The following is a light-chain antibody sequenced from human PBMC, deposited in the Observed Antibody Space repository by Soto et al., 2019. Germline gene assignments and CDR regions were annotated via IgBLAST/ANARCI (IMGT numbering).Light chain of an antibody. CDR2: GVS. V-gene: IGLV2-14*01. CDR3: SSSTSSNTLV. J-gene: IGLJ3*02. Sequence: QSVLTQPASVSASPEQSITISCTGGKNDIGSSDYVSWYQQHPGKAPKLIIYGVSNRPSGTSDRFSGSKSGNTASLTISGLQADDEADYYCSSSTSSNTLVFGGGTKVTV. CDR1: KNDIGSSDY.